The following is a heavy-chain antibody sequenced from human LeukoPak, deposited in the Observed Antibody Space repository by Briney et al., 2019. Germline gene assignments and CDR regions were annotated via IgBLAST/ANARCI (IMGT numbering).Heavy chain of an antibody. D-gene: IGHD6-6*01. CDR1: GYTFTSYY. CDR3: TGGRIAAPKKRGVFRTPPPLLEY. Sequence: ASVKVSCKASGYTFTSYYMHWVRQAPGQGLEWMGIINPSGGSTSYAQKFQGRVTMTRNTSISTAYMELSSLRSEDTAVYYCTGGRIAAPKKRGVFRTPPPLLEYWGQGTLVTVSS. J-gene: IGHJ4*02. CDR2: INPSGGST. V-gene: IGHV1-46*01.